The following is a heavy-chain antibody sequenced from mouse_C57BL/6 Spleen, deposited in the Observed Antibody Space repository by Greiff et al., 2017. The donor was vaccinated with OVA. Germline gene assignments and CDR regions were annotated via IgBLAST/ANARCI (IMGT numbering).Heavy chain of an antibody. CDR3: ARRGAYYSNFDY. CDR1: GYTFTSYW. D-gene: IGHD2-5*01. V-gene: IGHV1-55*01. Sequence: QVQLKQPGAELVKPGASVKMSCKASGYTFTSYWITWVKQRPGQGLEWIGDIYPGSGSTNYNEKFKSKATLTVDTSSSTAYMQLSSLTSEDSAVYYCARRGAYYSNFDYWGQGTTLTVSS. CDR2: IYPGSGST. J-gene: IGHJ2*01.